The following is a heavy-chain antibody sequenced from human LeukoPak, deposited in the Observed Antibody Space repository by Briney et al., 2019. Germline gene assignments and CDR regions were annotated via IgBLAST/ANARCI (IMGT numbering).Heavy chain of an antibody. CDR3: ARGEVFLWFG. Sequence: ASPRLSCAASGFPFNTWWMHWGRQAPGKGLVWVSRIITDGSSTFYSDSVKGRFPISRDDAKNTLYLQMNSLRAEDTAVYYCARGEVFLWFGWGQGTLVSVSS. V-gene: IGHV3-74*01. CDR1: GFPFNTWW. J-gene: IGHJ4*02. CDR2: IITDGSST. D-gene: IGHD3-10*01.